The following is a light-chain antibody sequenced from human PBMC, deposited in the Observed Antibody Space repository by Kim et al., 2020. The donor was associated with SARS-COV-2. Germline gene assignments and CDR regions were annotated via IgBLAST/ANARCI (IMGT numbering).Light chain of an antibody. CDR3: QQRTDWPIT. J-gene: IGKJ5*01. CDR2: DAS. V-gene: IGKV3-11*01. CDR1: QSISSS. Sequence: EVVLTQSPATLSLSPGDRGTLSCRASQSISSSLAWYQQKPGQVPRLLIYDASKRATGVPARFTGSGSGTDFTLTISSLEPEDFAVYYCQQRTDWPITFGQGTRLEIK.